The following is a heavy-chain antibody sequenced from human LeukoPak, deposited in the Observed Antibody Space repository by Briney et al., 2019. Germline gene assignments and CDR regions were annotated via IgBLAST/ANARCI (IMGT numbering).Heavy chain of an antibody. V-gene: IGHV4-34*01. CDR3: ARGSGDY. J-gene: IGHJ4*02. CDR2: INHSGST. CDR1: GGSFSGYY. D-gene: IGHD3-10*01. Sequence: PPETLSLTCAVYGGSFSGYYWSWIRQPPGKGLEWIGEINHSGSTNYNPSLKSRVTISVDTSKNQFSLKLSSVTAADTAVYYCARGSGDYWGQGTLVTVSS.